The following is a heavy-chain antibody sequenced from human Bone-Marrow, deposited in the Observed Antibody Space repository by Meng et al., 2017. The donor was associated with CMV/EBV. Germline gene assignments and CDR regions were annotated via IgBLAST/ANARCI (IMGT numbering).Heavy chain of an antibody. V-gene: IGHV3-30*02. CDR3: ARGGWSHFDD. CDR2: IRYDGSNK. CDR1: GFTFSSYG. D-gene: IGHD2-15*01. Sequence: GASLKISCAASGFTFSSYGMHWVRQAPGKGLEWVAFIRYDGSNKYYADSVKGRFTISRDNAKNSLYLQMNSLRAEDTAVYYCARGGWSHFDDWGQGTLVTVSS. J-gene: IGHJ4*02.